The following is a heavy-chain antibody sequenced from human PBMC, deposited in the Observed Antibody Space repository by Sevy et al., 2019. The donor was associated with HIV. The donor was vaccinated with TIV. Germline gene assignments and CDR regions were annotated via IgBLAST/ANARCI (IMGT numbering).Heavy chain of an antibody. J-gene: IGHJ4*02. D-gene: IGHD3-22*01. CDR1: GGTFSSYA. CDR3: AREKVDSSGYYSGETDY. V-gene: IGHV1-69*13. Sequence: ASVKVSCKASGGTFSSYAISWVRQAPGQGLEWMGGIIPIFGTANYAQMFQGRVTITADESTSTAYMELSSLRSEDTAVYYCAREKVDSSGYYSGETDYWGQGTLVTVSS. CDR2: IIPIFGTA.